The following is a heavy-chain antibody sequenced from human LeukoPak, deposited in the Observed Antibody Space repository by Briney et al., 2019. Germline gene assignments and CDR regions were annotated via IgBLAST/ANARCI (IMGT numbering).Heavy chain of an antibody. D-gene: IGHD5-24*01. CDR1: GGSFSGYY. V-gene: IGHV4-34*01. CDR3: ARGRSLRWLQSSPLDY. CDR2: INHSGST. Sequence: SETLSLTCAVYGGSFSGYYWSWIRQPPGKGLEWIGEINHSGSTNYNPSLKSRVTISVDTSKNQFSLKLSSVTAADTAVYYCARGRSLRWLQSSPLDYWGQGTLVTVSS. J-gene: IGHJ4*02.